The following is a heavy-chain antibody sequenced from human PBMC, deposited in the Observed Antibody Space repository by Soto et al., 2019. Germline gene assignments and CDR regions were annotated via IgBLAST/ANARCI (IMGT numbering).Heavy chain of an antibody. Sequence: EVQLLESGGGLVQPAGSLRLSCAASGFTFSIYTMSWFRQAPGKGLEWVSSIYGNGRSTFYSDSVKGLFTISRDNSGNTVYLQMSSLRAEDTAIYYCAKDFTPDSRWDIDYWGQGSLVTVSS. V-gene: IGHV3-23*01. CDR1: GFTFSIYT. J-gene: IGHJ4*02. CDR3: AKDFTPDSRWDIDY. CDR2: IYGNGRST. D-gene: IGHD1-26*01.